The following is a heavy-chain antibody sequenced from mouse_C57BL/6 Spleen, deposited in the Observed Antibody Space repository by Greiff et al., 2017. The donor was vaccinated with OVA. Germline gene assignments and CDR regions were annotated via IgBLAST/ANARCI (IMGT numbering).Heavy chain of an antibody. CDR2: IDPSDSYT. CDR1: GYTFTSYW. Sequence: QVQLQQPGAELVMPGASVKLSCKASGYTFTSYWMHWVKQRPGQGLEWIGEIDPSDSYTNYNQKFKGKSTLTVDKSSSTAYMQLSSLTSEDSAVYYCARWGPWFAYWGQGTLVTVYA. CDR3: ARWGPWFAY. J-gene: IGHJ3*01. V-gene: IGHV1-69*01.